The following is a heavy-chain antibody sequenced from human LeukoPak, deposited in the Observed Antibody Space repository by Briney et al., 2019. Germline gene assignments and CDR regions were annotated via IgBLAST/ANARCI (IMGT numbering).Heavy chain of an antibody. Sequence: GASVKVSCKASGYSFTSYYMHLVRQAPGQGLEWMGIINPSGGSTSYAQKFQGRVTMTRDMSTSTVYMELSSLRSEDTAAYYCARDHYHKIHSVMVTAPDYWGQGTLVIVSS. D-gene: IGHD2-21*02. CDR2: INPSGGST. CDR3: ARDHYHKIHSVMVTAPDY. CDR1: GYSFTSYY. V-gene: IGHV1-46*01. J-gene: IGHJ4*02.